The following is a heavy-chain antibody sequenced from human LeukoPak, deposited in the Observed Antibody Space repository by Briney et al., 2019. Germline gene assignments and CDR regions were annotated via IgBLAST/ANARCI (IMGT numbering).Heavy chain of an antibody. J-gene: IGHJ4*02. CDR1: GYSFISYW. CDR3: ARRIPYGDHFIFDY. Sequence: GESLKISCRASGYSFISYWIGWVRQMPGKGLEWVGIIFPGDSDTRYSPSFQGQVTISADKSISTAYLQWSSLKASDTAMYYCARRIPYGDHFIFDYWGQGTLVTVSS. CDR2: IFPGDSDT. V-gene: IGHV5-51*01. D-gene: IGHD4-17*01.